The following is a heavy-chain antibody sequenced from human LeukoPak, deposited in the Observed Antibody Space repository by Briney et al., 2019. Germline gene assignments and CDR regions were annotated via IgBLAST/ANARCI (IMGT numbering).Heavy chain of an antibody. CDR2: IYSGGST. D-gene: IGHD3-10*01. CDR1: GFTVSSNY. J-gene: IGHJ3*02. CDR3: ARDHPIYRFGEFGDAFDI. Sequence: PGGSLRLSCAASGFTVSSNYMSWVRQAPGKGLEWVSVIYSGGSTYYADSVKGRFTISRDNSKNTLYLQMNSLRAEDTAAYYCARDHPIYRFGEFGDAFDIWGQGTMVTVSS. V-gene: IGHV3-66*01.